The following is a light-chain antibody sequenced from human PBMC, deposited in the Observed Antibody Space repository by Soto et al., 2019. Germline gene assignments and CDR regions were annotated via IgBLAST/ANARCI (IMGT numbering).Light chain of an antibody. V-gene: IGKV3-20*01. Sequence: EIVLTQSPGTLSLSPGESATLSCRASQSVSSNYLAWCQHRPGQPPRLLIYGASSRATGIPDRFSGSGSGTDFTFTISGLEPEDFAGYYCQQYSTLPQTVGQGTKVDIK. CDR1: QSVSSNY. CDR2: GAS. CDR3: QQYSTLPQT. J-gene: IGKJ1*01.